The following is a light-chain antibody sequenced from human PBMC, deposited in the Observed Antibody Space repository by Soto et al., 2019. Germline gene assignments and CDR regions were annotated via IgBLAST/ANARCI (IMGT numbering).Light chain of an antibody. V-gene: IGKV4-1*01. CDR3: HQYFSLPRT. J-gene: IGKJ1*01. CDR2: WAS. Sequence: DVVMTQSPDSLAVSLGERATINCKSSQSILHSPTHNNYLAWYQKKPGQPPKLLIYWASSRESGGPDRFSGSGSVTDFTLTINSLQAEDAAVYYCHQYFSLPRTFGQGTKVEIK. CDR1: QSILHSPTHNNY.